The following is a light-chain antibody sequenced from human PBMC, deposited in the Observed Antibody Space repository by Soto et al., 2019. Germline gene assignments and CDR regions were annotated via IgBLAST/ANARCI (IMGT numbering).Light chain of an antibody. CDR3: QHYDTSSWT. J-gene: IGKJ1*01. CDR2: GAS. Sequence: EVVLTQSPGTLSLSEGERATLSCRASQSVGSTYLAWYQQKPGQAPRLLIYGASNRASGIPDRFSGSGSGTDFSLTISRLEPEDCAVYYCQHYDTSSWTFGQGTKVEIK. V-gene: IGKV3-20*01. CDR1: QSVGSTY.